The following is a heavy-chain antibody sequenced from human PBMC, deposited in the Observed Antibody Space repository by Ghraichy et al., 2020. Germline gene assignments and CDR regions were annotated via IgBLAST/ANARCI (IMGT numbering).Heavy chain of an antibody. CDR1: GFTFSNYG. J-gene: IGHJ1*01. CDR3: ATDRHAPYTDPEYFQH. D-gene: IGHD1-14*01. CDR2: ISSSGSTI. V-gene: IGHV3-48*02. Sequence: GGSLRLSCAASGFTFSNYGMNWVRLAPGKGLEWVSYISSSGSTIYYADSVKGRFTISRDNAKNSLFLQMNSLRDEDTAVYYCATDRHAPYTDPEYFQHWGQGTLVTVSS.